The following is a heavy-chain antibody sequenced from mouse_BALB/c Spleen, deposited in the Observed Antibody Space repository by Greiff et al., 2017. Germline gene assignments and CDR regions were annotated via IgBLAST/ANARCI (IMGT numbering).Heavy chain of an antibody. CDR3: ARNNYYGSSYEHWYFDV. Sequence: QVQLQQSGPGLVQPSQSLTITCTVSGFSLTSYGVHWVRQSPGKGLEWLGVIWSGGSTDYNAAFISRLSISKDNSKSQVFFKMNSLQANDTAIYYCARNNYYGSSYEHWYFDVWGAGTTVTVSS. J-gene: IGHJ1*01. D-gene: IGHD1-1*01. CDR2: IWSGGST. V-gene: IGHV2-2*02. CDR1: GFSLTSYG.